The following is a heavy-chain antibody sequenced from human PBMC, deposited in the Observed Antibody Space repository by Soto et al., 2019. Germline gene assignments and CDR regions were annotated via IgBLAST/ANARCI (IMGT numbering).Heavy chain of an antibody. CDR2: VYYSGTT. J-gene: IGHJ5*02. Sequence: QMQLQESGPGLVKPSETLSLTCTVSGGSVGSGSYYWSWIRQPPGKGLEWIGYVYYSGTTNYNPSLNSRVTISVDTSKNQFSLKVRSVTAADTAVYYCARALHNWNFGLDPWGQGTLVTVSS. D-gene: IGHD1-7*01. CDR3: ARALHNWNFGLDP. V-gene: IGHV4-61*01. CDR1: GGSVGSGSYY.